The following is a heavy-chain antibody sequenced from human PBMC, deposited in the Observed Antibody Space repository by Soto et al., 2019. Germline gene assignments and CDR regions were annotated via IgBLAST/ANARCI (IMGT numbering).Heavy chain of an antibody. J-gene: IGHJ4*02. CDR2: INHSGST. CDR3: AREMVRGVITIDY. D-gene: IGHD3-10*01. CDR1: GGSFSGYY. V-gene: IGHV4-34*01. Sequence: SETLSLTCAVYGGSFSGYYWSWIRQPPGKGLEWIGEINHSGSTNYNPSLKSRVTISVDTSKNQFSLKLSSVTAADTAVYYCAREMVRGVITIDYWGQGTLVTVSS.